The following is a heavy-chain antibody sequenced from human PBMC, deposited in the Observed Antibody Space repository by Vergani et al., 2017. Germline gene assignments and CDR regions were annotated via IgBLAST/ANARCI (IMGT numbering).Heavy chain of an antibody. J-gene: IGHJ4*02. CDR1: GYTFTSYY. V-gene: IGHV1-46*03. Sequence: QVQLLQSGAEVKKPGASVKVSCKASGYTFTSYYMHWVRQAPGQGLEWMGIINPSGGSTSYAQKFQGRVTMTRDTSTSTVYMELRCLRSEDTAVYYCAFSGSAKSPYFDYWGQGTLVTVSS. D-gene: IGHD1-26*01. CDR3: AFSGSAKSPYFDY. CDR2: INPSGGST.